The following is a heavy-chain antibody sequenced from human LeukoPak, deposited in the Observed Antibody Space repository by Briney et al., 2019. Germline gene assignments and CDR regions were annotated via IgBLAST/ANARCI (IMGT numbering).Heavy chain of an antibody. D-gene: IGHD3-3*02. V-gene: IGHV4-34*01. CDR3: ASYLHFWNKQFDF. CDR2: IHNSGTT. Sequence: PSERLSLTCAVSGGIFSGYFWSWIRQSSGKGLEGTGEIHNSGTTNYNPSLQSRVTLSIDTSKNQFSLNVTSVTAADSSVYYCASYLHFWNKQFDFWGPGTPVTVSS. J-gene: IGHJ4*02. CDR1: GGIFSGYF.